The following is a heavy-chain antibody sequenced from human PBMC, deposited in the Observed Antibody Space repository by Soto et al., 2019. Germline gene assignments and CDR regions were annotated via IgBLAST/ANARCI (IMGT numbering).Heavy chain of an antibody. V-gene: IGHV1-3*05. CDR2: INAGNGNT. Sequence: QVQLVQSGAEEKKPGASVKVSCKASGYTFTSYAMHWVRQAPGQRLEWMGWINAGNGNTKYSQKFQGRVTSTRDTSASTAHMELSSLRSEDTAVYYCARSIVVVTALDYLGQGTLVTVSS. J-gene: IGHJ4*02. CDR3: ARSIVVVTALDY. D-gene: IGHD2-21*02. CDR1: GYTFTSYA.